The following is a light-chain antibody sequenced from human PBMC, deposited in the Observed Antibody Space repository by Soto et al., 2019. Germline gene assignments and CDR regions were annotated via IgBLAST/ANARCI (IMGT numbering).Light chain of an antibody. CDR3: QHRHN. CDR1: QRVGNF. J-gene: IGKJ3*01. Sequence: ALTQSPATLSLSPGERATLSCRASQRVGNFLTWYQQKPGQPPTLLIYDASIRAAGFPARFSGSGSGTDFTLTISSLEPGDYAVYYCQHRHNFGPGTKVDLK. CDR2: DAS. V-gene: IGKV3-11*01.